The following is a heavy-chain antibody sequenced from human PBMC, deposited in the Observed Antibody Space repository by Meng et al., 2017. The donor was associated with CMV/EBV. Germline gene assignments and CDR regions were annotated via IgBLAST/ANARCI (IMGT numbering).Heavy chain of an antibody. V-gene: IGHV1-18*01. CDR3: ATDILTHFDY. CDR2: ISAYNGNT. Sequence: QVQLLQSGAEVQTPGASLKVSCQASGYTFTSYGISWVRQAPGQGLEWMGWISAYNGNTNYAQKLQGRVTMTTDTSTTTAYMELRSLRSDDTAVYYCATDILTHFDYWGQGTLVTVSS. J-gene: IGHJ4*02. D-gene: IGHD3-9*01. CDR1: GYTFTSYG.